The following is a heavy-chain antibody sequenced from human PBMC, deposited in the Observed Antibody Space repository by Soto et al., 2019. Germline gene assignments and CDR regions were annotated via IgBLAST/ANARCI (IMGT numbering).Heavy chain of an antibody. V-gene: IGHV3-23*01. CDR1: GFTFSSYA. CDR2: ISGSGGST. CDR3: AKFSGGGNFFSGPASTYFGIDV. J-gene: IGHJ6*02. Sequence: GGSLRLSCAASGFTFSSYAMSWVRQAPGKGLEWVSAISGSGGSTYYADSVKGRFTISRDNSKNTLYLQMNSLRAEDTAVYYCAKFSGGGNFFSGPASTYFGIDVLRHGTTVTV. D-gene: IGHD3-3*01.